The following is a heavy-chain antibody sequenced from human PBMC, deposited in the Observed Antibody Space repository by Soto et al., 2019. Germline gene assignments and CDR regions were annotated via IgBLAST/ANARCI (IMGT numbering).Heavy chain of an antibody. CDR3: AKENIVVVVAADYYGMDV. V-gene: IGHV3-23*01. CDR1: GFTFSSYS. Sequence: GGSLRLSCAASGFTFSSYSMNWVRQAPGKGLEWVSGLGGSGADKNYADSVRGRFTISRDNSKNTLYLQMNSLRDEDTALYYCAKENIVVVVAADYYGMDVWGQGTTVTVSS. D-gene: IGHD2-15*01. CDR2: LGGSGADK. J-gene: IGHJ6*02.